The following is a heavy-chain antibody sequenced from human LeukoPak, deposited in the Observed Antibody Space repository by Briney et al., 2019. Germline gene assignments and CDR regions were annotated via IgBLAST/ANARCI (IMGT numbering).Heavy chain of an antibody. D-gene: IGHD1-26*01. J-gene: IGHJ3*02. CDR3: ARRSSYSGSYNQFDI. V-gene: IGHV4-59*08. CDR1: GGSISSYY. Sequence: SETLSLTCTVSGGSISSYYWSWIRQPPGKGLEWIGYIYYSGRTNYNPSLKSRVTISVDTSKNQFSLKLSSVTAADTAVYYCARRSSYSGSYNQFDIWGQGTMVTVSS. CDR2: IYYSGRT.